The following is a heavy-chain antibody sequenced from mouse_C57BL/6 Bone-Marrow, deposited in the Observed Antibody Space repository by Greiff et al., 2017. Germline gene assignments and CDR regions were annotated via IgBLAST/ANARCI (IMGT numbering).Heavy chain of an antibody. Sequence: VQLQQSDAELVKPGASVKISCKASGYTFTDYTIHWMKQRPEQGLEWIGYIYPRDGSTKYNEKFKGKATLTVDKSSSTAYMQLHSLTSEDSAVYFWAGGWIPYYYAMDYWGQGNSVTVSS. CDR2: IYPRDGST. CDR3: AGGWIPYYYAMDY. CDR1: GYTFTDYT. D-gene: IGHD2-3*01. V-gene: IGHV1-78*01. J-gene: IGHJ4*01.